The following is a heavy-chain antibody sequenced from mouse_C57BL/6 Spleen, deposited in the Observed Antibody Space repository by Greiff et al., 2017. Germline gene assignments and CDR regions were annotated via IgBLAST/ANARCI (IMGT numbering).Heavy chain of an antibody. CDR3: ARHGNYDWYFDV. D-gene: IGHD2-1*01. Sequence: EVKLQESGGGLVKPGGSLKLSCAASGFTFSDYGMHWVRQAPEKGLEWVAYISSGSSTIYYAATVKGRFTISRDNAKNTLFLQMTSLRSEDTAMYYCARHGNYDWYFDVWGTGTTVTVSS. J-gene: IGHJ1*03. CDR2: ISSGSSTI. CDR1: GFTFSDYG. V-gene: IGHV5-17*01.